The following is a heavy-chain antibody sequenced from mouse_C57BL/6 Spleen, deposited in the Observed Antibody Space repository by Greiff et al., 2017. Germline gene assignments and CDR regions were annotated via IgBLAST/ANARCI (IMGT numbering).Heavy chain of an antibody. CDR3: ARREAMDY. J-gene: IGHJ4*01. V-gene: IGHV5-12*01. CDR1: GFTFSDYY. CDR2: ISNGGGST. Sequence: EVKLVESGGGLVQPGGSLKLSCAASGFTFSDYYMYWVRQTPEKRLEWVAYISNGGGSTYYPDTVKGRFPISRDNAKNTLYLQMSRLKSEDTAMYYCARREAMDYWGQGTSVTVSS.